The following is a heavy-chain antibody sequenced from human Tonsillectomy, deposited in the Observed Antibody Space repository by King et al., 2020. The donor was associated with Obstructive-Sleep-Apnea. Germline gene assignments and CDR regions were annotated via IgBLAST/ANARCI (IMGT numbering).Heavy chain of an antibody. Sequence: QLQESGPGLVKPSETLSLTCTVSGGSISRYYWTWIRHPPGKGLEWIGYIYYSGSTNYNPSLKSRVTISVVTSKNQFSLKLSSVTAADTAVYYCARLRGEGTSGFHPFDYWGQGTLVTVSS. CDR2: IYYSGST. CDR3: ARLRGEGTSGFHPFDY. CDR1: GGSISRYY. J-gene: IGHJ4*02. V-gene: IGHV4-59*01. D-gene: IGHD2-8*01.